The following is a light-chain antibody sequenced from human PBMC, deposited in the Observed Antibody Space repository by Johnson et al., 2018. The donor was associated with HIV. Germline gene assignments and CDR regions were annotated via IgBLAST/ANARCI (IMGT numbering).Light chain of an antibody. CDR3: GTWDSSLSGV. J-gene: IGLJ1*01. Sequence: QSVLTQPPSVSAAPGQKVTISCSGSNSNIGNSYVSWYQQLPGTAPKLLIYGNDKRPSGIPDRFSGSKSGTSATLGITGLQSGDEANYYCGTWDSSLSGVFGTGTAVTVL. CDR2: GND. CDR1: NSNIGNSY. V-gene: IGLV1-51*01.